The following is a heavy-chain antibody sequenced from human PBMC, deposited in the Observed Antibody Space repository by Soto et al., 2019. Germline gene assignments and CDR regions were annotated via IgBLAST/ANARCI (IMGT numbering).Heavy chain of an antibody. D-gene: IGHD3-10*01. CDR3: ARDMNYRMDV. Sequence: GGSLRLSCAASGFPFSRSWMHLVRQAPGKGLVWVSHINIDGSRTTYADSVKGRFTISRDNAKNTLYLQVNSLRAEDTAVYYCARDMNYRMDVWGQGTTVTVSS. J-gene: IGHJ6*02. V-gene: IGHV3-74*03. CDR1: GFPFSRSW. CDR2: INIDGSRT.